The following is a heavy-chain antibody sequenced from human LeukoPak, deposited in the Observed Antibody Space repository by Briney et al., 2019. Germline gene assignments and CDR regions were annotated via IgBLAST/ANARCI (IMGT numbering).Heavy chain of an antibody. Sequence: SETLSLTYSVSGYSISSGYYWGWIRQPPGKGLEWIGSIYHSGSTYYNPSLKSRVTISVDTSKNQFSLKLSSVTAADTAVYYCARLWRYAFDIWGQGTMVTVSS. J-gene: IGHJ3*02. CDR1: GYSISSGYY. V-gene: IGHV4-38-2*01. CDR2: IYHSGST. D-gene: IGHD1-1*01. CDR3: ARLWRYAFDI.